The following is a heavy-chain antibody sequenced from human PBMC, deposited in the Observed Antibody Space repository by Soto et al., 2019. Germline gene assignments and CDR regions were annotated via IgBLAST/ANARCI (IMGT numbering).Heavy chain of an antibody. Sequence: QVQLVESGGGVVQPGRSLRLSCAASGFTFSSYAMHWVRQAPGKGLEWVAVISYDGSNKYYADSVKGRFTISRDNSKNTLYLQMSSLRAEDTAVDYCARDRVVWGTNSSCWKDYWGQGTLVTVSS. CDR2: ISYDGSNK. CDR3: ARDRVVWGTNSSCWKDY. D-gene: IGHD6-19*01. CDR1: GFTFSSYA. J-gene: IGHJ4*02. V-gene: IGHV3-30-3*01.